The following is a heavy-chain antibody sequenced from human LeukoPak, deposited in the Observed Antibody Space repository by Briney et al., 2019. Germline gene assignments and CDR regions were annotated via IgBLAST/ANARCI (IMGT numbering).Heavy chain of an antibody. CDR3: AKPPTYCSSWYPFDY. Sequence: GGSLRLSCAASGFTFSSYGMHWVRQAPGKGLEWVAVISYDGSNKYYADSVKGRFTISRDNSKNTLYLQMNSLRAEDTAVYYCAKPPTYCSSWYPFDYWGQGTLVTVSS. J-gene: IGHJ4*02. CDR1: GFTFSSYG. D-gene: IGHD6-13*01. CDR2: ISYDGSNK. V-gene: IGHV3-30*18.